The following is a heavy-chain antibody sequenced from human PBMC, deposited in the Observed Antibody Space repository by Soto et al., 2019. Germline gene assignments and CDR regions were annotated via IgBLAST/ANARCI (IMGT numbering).Heavy chain of an antibody. CDR1: GDSLSSSNYY. Sequence: QVRLQESGPGLVRPSETLSLTCTVSGDSLSSSNYYRAWIRQPLGKGLEWIGSIHYYGTTNYNPSLENLVPISVDTSKNQFSLKLTSVTAADTAVYYCARRECSGASCFFDPWGQGTLVTVSS. V-gene: IGHV4-39*01. CDR2: IHYYGTT. CDR3: ARRECSGASCFFDP. J-gene: IGHJ5*02. D-gene: IGHD2-15*01.